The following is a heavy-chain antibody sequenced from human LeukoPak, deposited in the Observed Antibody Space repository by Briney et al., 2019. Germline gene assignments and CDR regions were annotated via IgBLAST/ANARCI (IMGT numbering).Heavy chain of an antibody. CDR2: LDPEDGET. J-gene: IGHJ4*02. CDR3: ATMDAQWLVFDY. CDR1: GYTLTELS. D-gene: IGHD6-19*01. Sequence: ASVKVSCKVSGYTLTELSMHWVRQAPGKGLEWMGGLDPEDGETIYAQKFQGRVTMTEDTSTDTAYMELSSLRSEDTAVYYCATMDAQWLVFDYWGQGTLVTVSS. V-gene: IGHV1-24*01.